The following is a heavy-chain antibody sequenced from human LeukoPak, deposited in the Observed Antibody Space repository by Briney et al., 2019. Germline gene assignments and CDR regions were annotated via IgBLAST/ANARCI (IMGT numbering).Heavy chain of an antibody. J-gene: IGHJ6*03. CDR1: GGSISSSSYY. CDR2: IYYSGST. Sequence: PSETLSLTCTVSGGSISSSSYYWGWIRQPPGKGLEWIGSIYYSGSTYYNPSLKSRVTISVDTSKNQFSLKLSSVTAADTAVYYCARGDYGSGSYYNEGNYYYYYYMDVWGKGTTVTVSS. V-gene: IGHV4-39*07. CDR3: ARGDYGSGSYYNEGNYYYYYYMDV. D-gene: IGHD3-10*01.